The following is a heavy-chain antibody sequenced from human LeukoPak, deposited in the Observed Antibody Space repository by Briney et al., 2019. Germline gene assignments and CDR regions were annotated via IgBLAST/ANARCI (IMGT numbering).Heavy chain of an antibody. D-gene: IGHD4-11*01. CDR2: ISGSGGYI. Sequence: GGSLRLSCAASGFTFDDYNMNWVRQAPGKGLEWVSSISGSGGYIYYADSVKGRFTISSDNAKKSLYLHMNSLRAEDTAVYYCAKRTTGGFWYFDLWGRGTLVTVSS. J-gene: IGHJ2*01. CDR1: GFTFDDYN. V-gene: IGHV3-21*01. CDR3: AKRTTGGFWYFDL.